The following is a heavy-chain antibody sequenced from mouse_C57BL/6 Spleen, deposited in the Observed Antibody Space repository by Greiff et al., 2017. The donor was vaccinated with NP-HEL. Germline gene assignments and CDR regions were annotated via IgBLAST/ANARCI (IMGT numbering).Heavy chain of an antibody. V-gene: IGHV1-82*01. CDR1: GYAFSSSW. CDR3: ARMYYSNLYYAMDY. CDR2: IYPGDGDT. Sequence: VQLQQSGPELVKPGASVKISCKASGYAFSSSWMNWVKQRPGKGLEWIGRIYPGDGDTNYNGKFKGKATLTADKSSSTAHMQLSSLTSEDSAVYFCARMYYSNLYYAMDYWGQGTSVTVSS. D-gene: IGHD2-5*01. J-gene: IGHJ4*01.